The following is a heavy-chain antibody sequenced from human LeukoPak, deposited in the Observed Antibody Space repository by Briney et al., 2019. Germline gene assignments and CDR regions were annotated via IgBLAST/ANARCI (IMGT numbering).Heavy chain of an antibody. J-gene: IGHJ6*02. CDR2: ISAYNGNT. D-gene: IGHD6-19*01. Sequence: ASMKVSCKASGYTFTSYGISWVRQAPGQGLEWMGWISAYNGNTNYAQKLQGRVTMTTDTSTSTAYMELRSLRSDDTAVYYCARDGDSSGHGPYYYGMDVWGQGTTVTVSS. CDR3: ARDGDSSGHGPYYYGMDV. CDR1: GYTFTSYG. V-gene: IGHV1-18*01.